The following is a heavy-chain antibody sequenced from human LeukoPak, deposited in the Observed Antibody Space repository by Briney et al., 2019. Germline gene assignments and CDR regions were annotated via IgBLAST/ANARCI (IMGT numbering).Heavy chain of an antibody. J-gene: IGHJ6*03. CDR2: MNPNSGNT. Sequence: ASVKVSCKASGYTFTSYDINWVRQATGQGLEWMGWMNPNSGNTGYAQKFQGRVTITRNTSISTAYMELSSLRSEDTAVYYCARDRRDMVRGINIVRQYHYYYYMDVWGKGTTVTVSS. D-gene: IGHD3-10*01. CDR1: GYTFTSYD. V-gene: IGHV1-8*03. CDR3: ARDRRDMVRGINIVRQYHYYYYMDV.